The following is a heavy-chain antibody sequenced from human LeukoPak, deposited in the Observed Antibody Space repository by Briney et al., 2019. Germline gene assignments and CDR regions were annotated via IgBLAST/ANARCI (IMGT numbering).Heavy chain of an antibody. CDR3: GRDPSAAPGTH. D-gene: IGHD6-13*01. V-gene: IGHV3-74*01. CDR1: GFTFSRYW. J-gene: IGHJ4*02. Sequence: GGSLRLSCAGSGFTFSRYWMHWVRQAPGKGLVWVSRINYDGSSTNYADSVKGRFTISRDNAKNTLYLQMNSLTVEDTAVYYCGRDPSAAPGTHWGQGTLVTVSS. CDR2: INYDGSST.